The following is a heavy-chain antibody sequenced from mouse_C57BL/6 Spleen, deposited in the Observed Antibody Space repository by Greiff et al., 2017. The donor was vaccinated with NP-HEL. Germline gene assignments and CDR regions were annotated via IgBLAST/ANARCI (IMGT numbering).Heavy chain of an antibody. V-gene: IGHV1-81*01. D-gene: IGHD1-1*01. Sequence: VQLQQSGAELARPGASVKLSCKASGYTFTSYGMSWVKQRTGQGLEWIGEIYPRSGNTYYNEKFKGKATLTADKSSSTAYMELRSLTSEDSAVYFCAREGLLLHCFDYWGQGTTLTVSS. CDR3: AREGLLLHCFDY. J-gene: IGHJ2*01. CDR1: GYTFTSYG. CDR2: IYPRSGNT.